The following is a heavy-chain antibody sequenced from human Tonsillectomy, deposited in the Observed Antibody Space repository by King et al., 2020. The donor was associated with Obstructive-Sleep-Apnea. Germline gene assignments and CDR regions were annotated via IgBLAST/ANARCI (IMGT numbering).Heavy chain of an antibody. Sequence: QVQLVESGGGVVQPGRSLRLSCAASGFTFSSYGMHWVRQAPGKGLEWVAGISYDGSNKYYADSVKGRFTISRDNSKNTLYLQMNSLRAEDTAVYYCAKGFTGVDQPDYWGQGTLVTVSS. V-gene: IGHV3-30*18. J-gene: IGHJ4*02. CDR1: GFTFSSYG. CDR2: ISYDGSNK. CDR3: AKGFTGVDQPDY. D-gene: IGHD5-12*01.